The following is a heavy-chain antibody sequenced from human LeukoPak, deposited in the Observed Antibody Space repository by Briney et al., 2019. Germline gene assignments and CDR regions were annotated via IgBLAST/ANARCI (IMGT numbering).Heavy chain of an antibody. D-gene: IGHD1-26*01. Sequence: SETLSLTCTVSGGSISSSSYYWGRIHQPPGKGLGWIGSINYSGSTYYNPSLKSRVTISVATSKNQFSLKLSSVTAADTAVYYCARPVRELRAFDIWGQGTMVTVSS. CDR3: ARPVRELRAFDI. CDR1: GGSISSSSYY. V-gene: IGHV4-39*01. CDR2: INYSGST. J-gene: IGHJ3*02.